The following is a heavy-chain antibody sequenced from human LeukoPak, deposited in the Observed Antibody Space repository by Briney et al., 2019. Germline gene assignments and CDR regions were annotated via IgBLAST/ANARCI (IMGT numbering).Heavy chain of an antibody. J-gene: IGHJ4*02. CDR1: GGSISSYY. V-gene: IGHV4-59*08. CDR3: AGLIAAAGIIDY. D-gene: IGHD6-13*01. CDR2: IYYSGST. Sequence: PSETLSLTCTVSGGSISSYYWSWIRQPPGKGLEWIGYIYYSGSTNYNPSLKSRVTIPVDTSKNQFSLKLSSVTAADTAVYYCAGLIAAAGIIDYWGQGTLVTVSS.